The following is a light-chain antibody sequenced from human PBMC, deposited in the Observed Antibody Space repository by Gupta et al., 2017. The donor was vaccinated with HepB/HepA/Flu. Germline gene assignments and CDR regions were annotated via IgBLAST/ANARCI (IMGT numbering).Light chain of an antibody. CDR3: QVWDSTSGV. J-gene: IGLJ3*02. CDR2: DDS. Sequence: SYVLTQPPSVSVAPGQTARIICRGNSIGSERVHWYQQKPGQAPVLVVYDDSERTSGIPERVSGSNSGTTATLIISRVEAGDEDDYYCQVWDSTSGVFGGGTRLTVL. CDR1: SIGSER. V-gene: IGLV3-21*02.